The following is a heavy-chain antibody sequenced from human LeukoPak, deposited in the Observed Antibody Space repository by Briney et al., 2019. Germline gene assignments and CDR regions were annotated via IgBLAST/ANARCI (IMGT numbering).Heavy chain of an antibody. CDR3: ARTRELLSHFDY. V-gene: IGHV1-18*01. CDR1: GYTFTSYG. D-gene: IGHD1-26*01. CDR2: ISAYNGNT. J-gene: IGHJ4*02. Sequence: WASVKVSCKASGYTFTSYGISWVRQAPGQGREWMGWISAYNGNTNYAQKLQGRVTMTTDTSTSTAYMELRSLRSDDTAVYYCARTRELLSHFDYWGQGTLVTVSS.